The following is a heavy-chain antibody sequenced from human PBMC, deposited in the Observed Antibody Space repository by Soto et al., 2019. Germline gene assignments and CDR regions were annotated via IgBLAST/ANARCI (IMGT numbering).Heavy chain of an antibody. CDR3: AHRGRQLEPHTNWFDP. J-gene: IGHJ5*02. Sequence: SGPTLVNPTQTLTLTCTFSGFSLSTSGVGVGWIRQPPGKALEWLALIYWDDDKRYSPSLKSRLTITKDTSKNQVVLTMTNMDPVDTATYYCAHRGRQLEPHTNWFDPWGQGTLVTVSS. D-gene: IGHD1-1*01. V-gene: IGHV2-5*02. CDR1: GFSLSTSGVG. CDR2: IYWDDDK.